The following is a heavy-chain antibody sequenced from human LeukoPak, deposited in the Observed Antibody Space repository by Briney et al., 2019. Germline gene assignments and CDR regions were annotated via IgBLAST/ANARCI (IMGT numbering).Heavy chain of an antibody. D-gene: IGHD1-26*01. CDR2: IHYTGST. J-gene: IGHJ6*03. CDR1: GGSISSYY. Sequence: ESSETLSLTCTVSGGSISSYYWSWIRQSPGKGLECIGYIHYTGSTNYNPSLKSRVTISVETSKNQFSLKLSSVTAADTAVYYCARGRLRSGAGRPYYYYYYMDVWGKGTTVTVSS. CDR3: ARGRLRSGAGRPYYYYYYMDV. V-gene: IGHV4-59*12.